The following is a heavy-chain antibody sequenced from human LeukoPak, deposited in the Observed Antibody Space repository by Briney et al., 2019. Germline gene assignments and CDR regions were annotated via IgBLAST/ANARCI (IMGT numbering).Heavy chain of an antibody. Sequence: GASVKVSCKASGYTFTSYGISWVRQAPGQGLEWMGWISAYNGNTNYTQKFQGRVTMTTDTSTSTAYMELRSLRSDDTAVYYCARRGTYYYGSGRGSVGDYYYGMDVWGQGTTVTVSS. V-gene: IGHV1-18*01. CDR2: ISAYNGNT. D-gene: IGHD3-10*01. CDR3: ARRGTYYYGSGRGSVGDYYYGMDV. CDR1: GYTFTSYG. J-gene: IGHJ6*02.